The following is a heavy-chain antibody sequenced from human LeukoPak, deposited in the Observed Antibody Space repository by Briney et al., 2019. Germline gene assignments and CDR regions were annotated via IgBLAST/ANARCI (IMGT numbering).Heavy chain of an antibody. J-gene: IGHJ5*02. Sequence: SETLSLACTVSGGSIRSSSYYWGWIRQPPGKGLEWIGSVHYSGSTYDNPSLKSRVTISVDTSKNQFSLKLISVTAADTAVYYCARDTVFRQNWFDPWGQGTLVTVSS. CDR1: GGSIRSSSYY. CDR3: ARDTVFRQNWFDP. V-gene: IGHV4-39*02. D-gene: IGHD4-11*01. CDR2: VHYSGST.